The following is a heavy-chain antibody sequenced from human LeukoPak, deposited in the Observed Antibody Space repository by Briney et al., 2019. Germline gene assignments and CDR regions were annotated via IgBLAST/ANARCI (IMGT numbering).Heavy chain of an antibody. Sequence: GGSLRLSCAASRFTFSNYAMHWVRQAPGKGLEWVSGISWNSGGTISRDNAKNSLYLQMNSLRAEDTALYYCAKDRQYSGSYFDYWGQGTLVTVSS. CDR2: ISWNSGG. V-gene: IGHV3-9*01. D-gene: IGHD5-12*01. CDR1: RFTFSNYA. CDR3: AKDRQYSGSYFDY. J-gene: IGHJ4*02.